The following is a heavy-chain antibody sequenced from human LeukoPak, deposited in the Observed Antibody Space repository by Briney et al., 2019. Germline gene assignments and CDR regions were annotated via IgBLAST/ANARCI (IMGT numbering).Heavy chain of an antibody. CDR1: GFTFSSYW. CDR3: ARDSKKQWLVSGYYFDY. CDR2: IKQDGSEK. Sequence: AGGSLRPSCAASGFTFSSYWMSWVRQAPGKGLEWVANIKQDGSEKYYVDSVKGRFTISRDNAKNSLYLQMNSLRAEDTAVYYCARDSKKQWLVSGYYFDYWGQGTLVTVSS. D-gene: IGHD6-19*01. V-gene: IGHV3-7*01. J-gene: IGHJ4*02.